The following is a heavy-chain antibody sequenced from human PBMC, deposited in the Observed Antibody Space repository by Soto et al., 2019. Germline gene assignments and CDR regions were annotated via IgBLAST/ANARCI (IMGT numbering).Heavy chain of an antibody. J-gene: IGHJ4*02. D-gene: IGHD2-15*01. CDR2: ISSSGSTI. CDR1: GFTFSDYY. Sequence: QVQLVESGGGLVKPGGSLRLSCAASGFTFSDYYMSWIRQAPGKGPEWGSDISSSGSTIYYADSVKGRFTISRDNAKNSLFLQMNGLRAEDTAVYYCARDSSLYCSGGRCYVDYWGQGTLVTVS. V-gene: IGHV3-11*01. CDR3: ARDSSLYCSGGRCYVDY.